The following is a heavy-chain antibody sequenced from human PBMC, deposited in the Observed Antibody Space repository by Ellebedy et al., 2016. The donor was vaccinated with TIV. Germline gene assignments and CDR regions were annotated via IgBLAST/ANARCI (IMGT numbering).Heavy chain of an antibody. V-gene: IGHV4-59*01. CDR2: ISNSGGT. CDR1: GGSISSSF. Sequence: PSETLSLTCTVTGGSISSSFWNWIRQPPGKGLEWIGYISNSGGTNYSPSLKSRVIMSIDTSKNQFSLRLSSVTAADTAVYYCAREDYDILTGNNDWFDPWGQGTLVTVSS. CDR3: AREDYDILTGNNDWFDP. D-gene: IGHD3-9*01. J-gene: IGHJ5*02.